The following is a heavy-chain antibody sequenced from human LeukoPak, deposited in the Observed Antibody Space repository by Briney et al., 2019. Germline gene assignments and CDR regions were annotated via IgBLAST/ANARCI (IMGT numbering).Heavy chain of an antibody. Sequence: SETLSLTCTVSGGSISSSSYYWGWIRQPPGKGLECIGSIYYSGSTYYNPSLKSRVTISVDTSENQFSLKLNSVTAADTAVYYCARDGSYYRDWFDPWGQGTLVTVS. D-gene: IGHD1-26*01. CDR1: GGSISSSSYY. V-gene: IGHV4-39*07. CDR2: IYYSGST. CDR3: ARDGSYYRDWFDP. J-gene: IGHJ5*02.